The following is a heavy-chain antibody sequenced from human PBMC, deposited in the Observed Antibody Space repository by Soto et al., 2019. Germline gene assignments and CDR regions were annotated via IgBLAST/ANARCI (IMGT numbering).Heavy chain of an antibody. CDR2: ISAYNGNT. CDR1: GYTFTSYG. Sequence: ASVKVSCKASGYTFTSYGISWVRQAPGQGLEWMGWISAYNGNTNYAQKLQGRVTMTTDTSTSTAYMELRSLRSDDTAVYYCARGGHYDFWSGYYTPRSDYYYYGMDVWGQGTTVTVS. V-gene: IGHV1-18*01. CDR3: ARGGHYDFWSGYYTPRSDYYYYGMDV. J-gene: IGHJ6*02. D-gene: IGHD3-3*01.